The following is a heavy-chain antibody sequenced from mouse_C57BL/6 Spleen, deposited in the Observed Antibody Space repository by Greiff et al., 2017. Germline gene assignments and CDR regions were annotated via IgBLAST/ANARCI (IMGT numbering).Heavy chain of an antibody. V-gene: IGHV1-82*01. CDR3: ARRAQATGNFDY. D-gene: IGHD3-2*02. Sequence: VKLMESGPELVKPGASVKISCKASGYAFSSSWMNWVKQRPGKGLEWIGRIYPGDGDTNYNGKFKGKATLTADKSSSTAYMQLSSLTSEYSAVYFWARRAQATGNFDYWGQGTTLTVSS. CDR1: GYAFSSSW. CDR2: IYPGDGDT. J-gene: IGHJ2*01.